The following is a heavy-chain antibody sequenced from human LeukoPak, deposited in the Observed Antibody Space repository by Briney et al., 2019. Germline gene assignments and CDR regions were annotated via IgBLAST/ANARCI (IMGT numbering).Heavy chain of an antibody. V-gene: IGHV3-23*01. J-gene: IGHJ4*02. CDR3: AKDSSGSYRFDY. CDR1: GFTFSSYA. Sequence: GGSPRLSCAASGFTFSSYAMSWVRQAPGKGLEWVSAISGSGGSTYYADSVKGRFTISRDNSKNTLYLQMNSLRAEDTAVYYCAKDSSGSYRFDYWGQGTLVTVSS. CDR2: ISGSGGST. D-gene: IGHD1-26*01.